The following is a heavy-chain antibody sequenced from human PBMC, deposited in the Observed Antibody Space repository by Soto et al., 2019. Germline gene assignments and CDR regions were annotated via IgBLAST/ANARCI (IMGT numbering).Heavy chain of an antibody. CDR2: IIPIFGTA. D-gene: IGHD3-3*01. CDR1: GGTFSSYA. CDR3: ARVGLYDFWSGNFDY. J-gene: IGHJ4*02. V-gene: IGHV1-69*13. Sequence: GASVKVSCKASGGTFSSYAISWVRRAPGQGLEWMGGIIPIFGTANYAQKFQGRVTITADESTSTAYMELSSLRSEDTAVYYCARVGLYDFWSGNFDYWGQGTLVTVSS.